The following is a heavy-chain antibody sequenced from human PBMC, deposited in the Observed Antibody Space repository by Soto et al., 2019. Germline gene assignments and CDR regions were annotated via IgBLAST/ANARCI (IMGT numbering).Heavy chain of an antibody. CDR1: GFTFRTYG. V-gene: IGHV3-30*18. Sequence: QVQLMESGGGVVQPGRSLRLSCAASGFTFRTYGMHWFRQAPGKGLEWVAVISDDGKNKYNIASVEGRFTISRDNSQNTLFLQMNGLRPEDTAVYYCAKGGGYTYGRNDALDTWGPGTMVTFSP. J-gene: IGHJ3*02. CDR2: ISDDGKNK. D-gene: IGHD5-18*01. CDR3: AKGGGYTYGRNDALDT.